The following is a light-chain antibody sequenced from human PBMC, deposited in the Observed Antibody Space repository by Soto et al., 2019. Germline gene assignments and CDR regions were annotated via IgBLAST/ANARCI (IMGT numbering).Light chain of an antibody. J-gene: IGKJ5*01. CDR3: QQYGSSRIT. CDR2: GAS. Sequence: IVLTQSPGPLFLSPRERDNSSRIASQSVSSSYLASYQQKPGQAPRLLIYGASSRATGIPDRFSGSGSGTDFTLTISRLEPEDFAVYYCQQYGSSRITFGQGTRLEIK. CDR1: QSVSSSY. V-gene: IGKV3-20*01.